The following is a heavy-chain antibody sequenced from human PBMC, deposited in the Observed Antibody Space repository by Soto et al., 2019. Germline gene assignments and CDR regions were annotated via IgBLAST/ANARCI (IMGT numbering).Heavy chain of an antibody. V-gene: IGHV3-9*01. Sequence: GGSLRLSCAASGFTFDDYAMHWVRQAPGKGLEWVSGISWNSGSIGYADSVKGRFTISRDNAKNSLYLQMNSLGAEDTALYYCAKDIFDSASLLARHSSGWRGLLNYYYYMDVWGKGTTVTVSS. CDR3: AKDIFDSASLLARHSSGWRGLLNYYYYMDV. D-gene: IGHD6-19*01. CDR1: GFTFDDYA. CDR2: ISWNSGSI. J-gene: IGHJ6*03.